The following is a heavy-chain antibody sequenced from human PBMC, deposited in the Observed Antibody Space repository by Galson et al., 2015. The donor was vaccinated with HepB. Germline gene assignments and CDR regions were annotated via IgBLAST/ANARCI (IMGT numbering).Heavy chain of an antibody. D-gene: IGHD5-12*01. CDR3: ARNGYSGYDSDYYYYYGMDV. CDR1: TFTSYG. J-gene: IGHJ6*02. Sequence: TFTSYGISWVRQAPGQGLEWMGCISAYNGYTKYAQKLQGRVTMTTDTSTSPAYMELRSLRSDDTAVYYCARNGYSGYDSDYYYYYGMDVWGQGTTVTVSS. CDR2: ISAYNGYT. V-gene: IGHV1-18*04.